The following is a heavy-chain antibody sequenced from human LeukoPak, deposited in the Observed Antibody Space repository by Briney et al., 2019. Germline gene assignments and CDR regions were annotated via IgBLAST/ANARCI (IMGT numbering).Heavy chain of an antibody. Sequence: GESLKISFKGSGYSFTDYWIGLVRQMPGKGLEWMGIIYPGDSDNRDSPSFEGQATISADKSITAPVVQCIILKASDAAMYYCAIRYSGSYNDYWGQGTLVTVSS. D-gene: IGHD1-26*01. CDR1: GYSFTDYW. V-gene: IGHV5-51*01. CDR3: AIRYSGSYNDY. CDR2: IYPGDSDN. J-gene: IGHJ4*02.